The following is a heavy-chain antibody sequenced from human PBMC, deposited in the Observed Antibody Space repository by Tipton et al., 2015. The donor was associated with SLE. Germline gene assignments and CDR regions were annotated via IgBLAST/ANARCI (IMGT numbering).Heavy chain of an antibody. V-gene: IGHV4-34*01. CDR3: AREGSSGWFDY. D-gene: IGHD6-19*01. CDR1: GFTFSSYA. Sequence: LRLSCAASGFTFSSYAMSWIRQPPGKGLEWIGEINHSGSTNYNPSLKSRVTISVDTSKNQFSLKLSSVTAADTAVYYCAREGSSGWFDYWGQGTLVTVSS. CDR2: INHSGST. J-gene: IGHJ4*02.